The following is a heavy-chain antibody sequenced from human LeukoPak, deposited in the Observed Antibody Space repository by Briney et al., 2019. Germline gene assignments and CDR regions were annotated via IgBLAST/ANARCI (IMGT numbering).Heavy chain of an antibody. CDR3: ARGLYGDYVNYFDY. Sequence: PSETLPLTCAVYGGSFSGYYWSWICQPPGKGLEWIGEINHSGSTNYNPSLKSRVTISVDTSKNQFSLKLSSVTAADTAVYYCARGLYGDYVNYFDYWGQGTLVTVSS. D-gene: IGHD4-17*01. CDR1: GGSFSGYY. CDR2: INHSGST. J-gene: IGHJ4*02. V-gene: IGHV4-34*01.